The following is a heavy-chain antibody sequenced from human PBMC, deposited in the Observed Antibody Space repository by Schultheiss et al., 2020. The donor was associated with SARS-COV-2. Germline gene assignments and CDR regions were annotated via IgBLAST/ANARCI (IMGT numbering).Heavy chain of an antibody. Sequence: ASVKVSCKASGYTFTSYDINWVRQAPGQGLEWMGWISAYNGNTNYAQKLQGRVTMTTGTSTSTAYMELRSLRSDDTAVYYCARGLGYCSSVSCSTDDYWGQGTLVTVSS. CDR1: GYTFTSYD. CDR3: ARGLGYCSSVSCSTDDY. V-gene: IGHV1-18*01. D-gene: IGHD2-2*02. CDR2: ISAYNGNT. J-gene: IGHJ4*02.